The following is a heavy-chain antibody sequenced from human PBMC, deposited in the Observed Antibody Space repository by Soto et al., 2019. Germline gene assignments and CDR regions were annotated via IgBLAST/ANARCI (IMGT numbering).Heavy chain of an antibody. CDR3: AKRGTLTGAPGAVDV. CDR2: ISGSGGST. J-gene: IGHJ6*02. Sequence: GGSLRLSCAASGFPFSSYAMSWVRQAPGKGLEWVSAISGSGGSTYYADSVKGRFTISRDNSKNTLYLQMNSLRAEDTAVYYCAKRGTLTGAPGAVDVWGQGTTVTVSS. V-gene: IGHV3-23*01. D-gene: IGHD1-26*01. CDR1: GFPFSSYA.